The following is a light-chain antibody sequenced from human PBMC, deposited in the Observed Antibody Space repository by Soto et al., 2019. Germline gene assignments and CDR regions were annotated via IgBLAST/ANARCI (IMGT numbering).Light chain of an antibody. CDR1: QSVSIH. V-gene: IGKV3-15*01. CDR2: DTS. CDR3: QKHSNWPQIT. J-gene: IGKJ5*01. Sequence: EMVMPPSQATLSVSLGERAPLSCRASQSVSIHLAWYQQKPGQAPRLLIYDTSTRATGIPARFSGSGSGTEFTLTISSLQSEDFAVYYCQKHSNWPQITGGQGTQREIK.